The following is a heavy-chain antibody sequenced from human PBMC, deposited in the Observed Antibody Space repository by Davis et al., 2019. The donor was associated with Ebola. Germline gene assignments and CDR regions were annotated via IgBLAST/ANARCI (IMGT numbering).Heavy chain of an antibody. CDR1: GGSFTGYY. J-gene: IGHJ4*02. CDR3: ARVLDFDYVWGSLGY. Sequence: SETLSLTCAVYGGSFTGYYWSWIRQPPGKGLEWIGEIFHGGNTNYNPSLKSRVTISVDTSKKQLSLKLISVTAADTALYYCARVLDFDYVWGSLGYWGQGTLVTVSS. CDR2: IFHGGNT. V-gene: IGHV4-34*12. D-gene: IGHD3-16*01.